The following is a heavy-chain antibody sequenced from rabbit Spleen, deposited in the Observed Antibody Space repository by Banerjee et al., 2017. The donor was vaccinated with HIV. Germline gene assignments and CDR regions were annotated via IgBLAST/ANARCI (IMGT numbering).Heavy chain of an antibody. CDR2: IDPLFGNT. Sequence: QEQLVESGGGLVQTGGSLKLSCKASGFDFSGYGMSWVRQAPGKGLEWIGYIDPLFGNTYYASWVTGRFAISSHNAQNTLYLQLNSLTAADTATYFCVRDRANIGGDYGPYYFDLWGPGTLVTVS. CDR1: GFDFSGYG. D-gene: IGHD2-1*01. CDR3: VRDRANIGGDYGPYYFDL. V-gene: IGHV1S47*01. J-gene: IGHJ4*01.